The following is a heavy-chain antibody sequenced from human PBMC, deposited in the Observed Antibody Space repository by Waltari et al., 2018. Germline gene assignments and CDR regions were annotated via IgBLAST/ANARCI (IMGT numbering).Heavy chain of an antibody. CDR2: ISYDGSNR. V-gene: IGHV3-30*01. Sequence: QVQLVESGGGVVQPGRSLRLPCAASGFIFSTYVVHWVRQAPGEGLEWVGVISYDGSNRYCADSVKGRFTISRDNSKNMLYLEMNSLRAEDTAVYYCARTGRDWGQGTLVTVSS. CDR1: GFIFSTYV. J-gene: IGHJ4*02. CDR3: ARTGRD.